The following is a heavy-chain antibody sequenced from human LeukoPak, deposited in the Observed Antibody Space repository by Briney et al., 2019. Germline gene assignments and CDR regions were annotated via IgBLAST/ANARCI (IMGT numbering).Heavy chain of an antibody. V-gene: IGHV1-2*06. Sequence: ASVKVSCKASGYTFTGYYMHWVRQAPGQGLEWMGRINPNSGGTNYAQKFQGRVTMTRDTSISTAYMELSSLRSEDTAVYYCARGTPTGPYYYDSSGYYYFDYWGQGTLVTVSS. CDR1: GYTFTGYY. CDR2: INPNSGGT. CDR3: ARGTPTGPYYYDSSGYYYFDY. D-gene: IGHD3-22*01. J-gene: IGHJ4*02.